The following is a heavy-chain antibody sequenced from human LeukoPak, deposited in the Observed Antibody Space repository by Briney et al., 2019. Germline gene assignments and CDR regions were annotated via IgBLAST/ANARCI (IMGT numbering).Heavy chain of an antibody. V-gene: IGHV3-23*01. CDR1: GFTFSSYA. D-gene: IGHD3-9*01. Sequence: GGSLRLSCAASGFTFSSYAMSWVRQAPGKGLEWVSGVSGGGAGTFYADSVRGRFTISRDDSKNTLLLQMNSLRVGDTAVFYCPKSAHSFDISYFDFWGQGTLVTVSP. CDR2: VSGGGAGT. J-gene: IGHJ4*02. CDR3: PKSAHSFDISYFDF.